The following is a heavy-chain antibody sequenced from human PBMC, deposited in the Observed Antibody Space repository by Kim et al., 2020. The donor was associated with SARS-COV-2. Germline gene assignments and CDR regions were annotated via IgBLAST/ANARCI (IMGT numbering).Heavy chain of an antibody. D-gene: IGHD6-19*01. J-gene: IGHJ3*02. Sequence: GGSLRLSCAASGFTFSSYAMSWVRQAPGKGLEWVSAISGSGGSTYYADSVKGRFTISRDNSKNTLYLQMNSLRAEDTAVYYCAKDSEQWLVRYSGDAFAIWGQGTMVTVSS. V-gene: IGHV3-23*01. CDR2: ISGSGGST. CDR3: AKDSEQWLVRYSGDAFAI. CDR1: GFTFSSYA.